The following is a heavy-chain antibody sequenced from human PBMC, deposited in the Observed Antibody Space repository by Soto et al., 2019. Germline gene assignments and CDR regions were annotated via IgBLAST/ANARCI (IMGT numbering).Heavy chain of an antibody. CDR1: GFTFGDYA. D-gene: IGHD2-15*01. CDR2: IRSKAYGGTT. J-gene: IGHJ3*02. V-gene: IGHV3-49*03. Sequence: GSLRLSCTASGFTFGDYAMSWFRQAPGKGLEWVGFIRSKAYGGTTEYAASVKGRFTISRDDSKSIAYLQMNSLKTEDTAVYCCTRVKYCSGGSCYPGPDAFDIWGQGTMVTVSS. CDR3: TRVKYCSGGSCYPGPDAFDI.